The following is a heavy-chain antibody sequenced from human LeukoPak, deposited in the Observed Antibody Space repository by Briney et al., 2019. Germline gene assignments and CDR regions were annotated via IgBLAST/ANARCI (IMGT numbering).Heavy chain of an antibody. CDR3: ARDSLVVVPAAIGSA. CDR2: ISAYNGNT. CDR1: GYTFTSYG. Sequence: ASVKVSCKASGYTFTSYGISWARQAPGQGLEWMGWISAYNGNTNYAQKLQGRVTMTTDTSTSTAYMELRSLRSDDTAVYYCARDSLVVVPAAIGSAWGQGTLVTVSS. J-gene: IGHJ4*02. D-gene: IGHD2-2*01. V-gene: IGHV1-18*01.